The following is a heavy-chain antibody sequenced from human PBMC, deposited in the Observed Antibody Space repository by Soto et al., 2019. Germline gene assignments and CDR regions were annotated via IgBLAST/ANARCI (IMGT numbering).Heavy chain of an antibody. D-gene: IGHD5-18*01. V-gene: IGHV3-66*01. J-gene: IGHJ4*02. CDR1: GVTVSSNY. Sequence: EVQLVESGGGLVQPGGSLRLSCAASGVTVSSNYMSWVRQAPGKGLEWVSVIYSGGSTYYADSVKGRFTISRDNSKNTLYLQKNNLRAEDTAVYYWERNGYNYGGGYFDYWGQGTLVTVSS. CDR2: IYSGGST. CDR3: ERNGYNYGGGYFDY.